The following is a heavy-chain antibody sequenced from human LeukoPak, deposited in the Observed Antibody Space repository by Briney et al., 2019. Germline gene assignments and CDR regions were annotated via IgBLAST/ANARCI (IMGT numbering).Heavy chain of an antibody. CDR1: GGSFSGYY. CDR3: AREGLIAAAGNDAFDI. J-gene: IGHJ3*02. Sequence: SETLSPTCAVYGGSFSGYYWSWIRQPPGKGLEWIGEINHSGSTNYNPSLKSRVTISVDTSKNQFSLKLSSVTAADTAVYYCAREGLIAAAGNDAFDIWGQGTMVTVSS. D-gene: IGHD6-13*01. CDR2: INHSGST. V-gene: IGHV4-34*01.